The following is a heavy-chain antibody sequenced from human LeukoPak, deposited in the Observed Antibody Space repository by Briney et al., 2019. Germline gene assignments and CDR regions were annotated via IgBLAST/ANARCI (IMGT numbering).Heavy chain of an antibody. CDR3: ARVYYYYYYMDV. J-gene: IGHJ6*03. Sequence: SETLSLTCAVYGGSFSGYYWSWIRQPPGKGLEWIGEINHSGSTNYNPSLKRRVTVSVDTSKNQFSLKLSSVTAADTAVYYCARVYYYYYYMDVWGKGTTVTVS. CDR2: INHSGST. V-gene: IGHV4-34*01. CDR1: GGSFSGYY.